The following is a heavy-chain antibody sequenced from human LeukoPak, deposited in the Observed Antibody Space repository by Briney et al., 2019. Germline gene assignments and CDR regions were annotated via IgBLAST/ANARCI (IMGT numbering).Heavy chain of an antibody. CDR2: IYSSGST. CDR3: ARGNYYDSGNYLNWFDP. V-gene: IGHV4-61*02. CDR1: GGSISSGNYY. J-gene: IGHJ5*02. D-gene: IGHD3-10*01. Sequence: PSQTLSLTCTVSGGSISSGNYYWSWIRQPAGKGLEWIGRIYSSGSTNYNPSLKSRVTISVDTSKNQFSLKLSSVTAADTAVYFCARGNYYDSGNYLNWFDPWGQGTLVTVSS.